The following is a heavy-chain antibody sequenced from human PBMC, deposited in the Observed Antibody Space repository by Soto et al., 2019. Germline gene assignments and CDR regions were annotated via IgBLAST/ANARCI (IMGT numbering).Heavy chain of an antibody. D-gene: IGHD3-10*01. CDR3: ARDRKVRGVNYYYMDV. V-gene: IGHV3-66*01. J-gene: IGHJ6*03. CDR1: GFTVSSNY. CDR2: IYSGGST. Sequence: GGSLRLSCAASGFTVSSNYMSWVRQAPGKGLEWVSVIYSGGSTYYADSVKGRFTISRDNSKNTLYLQMNSLRAEDTAVYYCARDRKVRGVNYYYMDVWGKGTTVTVSS.